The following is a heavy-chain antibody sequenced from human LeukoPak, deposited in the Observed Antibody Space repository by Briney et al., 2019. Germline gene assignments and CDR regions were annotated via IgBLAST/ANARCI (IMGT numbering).Heavy chain of an antibody. V-gene: IGHV1-3*01. Sequence: ASVKVSCKASGYTFTSYDINWVRQATGQGLEWMGWINAGNGNTKYSQKFQGRVTITRDTSASTAYMELSSLRSEDTAVYYCARDGNRIQLWTIEVSAFDIWGQGTMVTVSS. CDR2: INAGNGNT. D-gene: IGHD5-18*01. J-gene: IGHJ3*02. CDR3: ARDGNRIQLWTIEVSAFDI. CDR1: GYTFTSYD.